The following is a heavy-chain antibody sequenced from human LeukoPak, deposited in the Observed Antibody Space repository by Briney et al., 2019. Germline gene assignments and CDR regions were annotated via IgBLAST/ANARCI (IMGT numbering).Heavy chain of an antibody. J-gene: IGHJ4*02. Sequence: PSETLSLTCTVSGGSISSYYWSWIRQPPGKGLEWIGYIYYSGSTNYNPSLKSRVTISVDTSKNQFSLKLSSVTAADTAVYYCARNPTYYDFWSGPRNFDYWGQGTLVTVSS. V-gene: IGHV4-59*08. D-gene: IGHD3-3*01. CDR2: IYYSGST. CDR1: GGSISSYY. CDR3: ARNPTYYDFWSGPRNFDY.